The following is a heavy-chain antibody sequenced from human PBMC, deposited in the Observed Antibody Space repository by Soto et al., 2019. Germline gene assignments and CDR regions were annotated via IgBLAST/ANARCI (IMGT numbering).Heavy chain of an antibody. J-gene: IGHJ4*02. D-gene: IGHD6-13*01. CDR1: GYTFTGYY. Sequence: GASVKVSCKASGYTFTGYYMHWVRQAPGQGLEWMGWINPNSGGTNYAQKFQGWVTMTRDTSISTAYMELSRLRSDDTAVYYCARDPGYSSSWRSFDYWGQGTLVTVSS. CDR3: ARDPGYSSSWRSFDY. CDR2: INPNSGGT. V-gene: IGHV1-2*04.